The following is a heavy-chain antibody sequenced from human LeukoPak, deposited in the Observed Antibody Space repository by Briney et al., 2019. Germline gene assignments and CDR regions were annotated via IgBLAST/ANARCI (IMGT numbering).Heavy chain of an antibody. CDR2: IHTSGNT. Sequence: SETLSLTCTVSGGSISSFYWSWIRQPAGKRLEWIGRIHTSGNTDYNPSLKSRVTMSIDTSKNQFSLKLRSVTAADTAVYFCAREGSMTSRPFVSNDYWGQGTLVTVSS. CDR1: GGSISSFY. V-gene: IGHV4-4*07. D-gene: IGHD6-6*01. J-gene: IGHJ4*02. CDR3: AREGSMTSRPFVSNDY.